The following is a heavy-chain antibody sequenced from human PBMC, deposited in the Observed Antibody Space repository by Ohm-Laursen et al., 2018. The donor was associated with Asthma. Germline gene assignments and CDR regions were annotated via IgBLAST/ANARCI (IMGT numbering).Heavy chain of an antibody. CDR2: ISSSSSTI. CDR3: ARDLSRGSRYYYYGMDV. CDR1: GFAFSTYA. V-gene: IGHV3-48*02. Sequence: SLRLSCAASGFAFSTYAMHWVRQAPGKGLEWVSYISSSSSTIYYADSVKGRFTISRDNAKNSLYLQMNSLRDEDTAVYYCARDLSRGSRYYYYGMDVWGQGTTVTVSS. D-gene: IGHD6-19*01. J-gene: IGHJ6*02.